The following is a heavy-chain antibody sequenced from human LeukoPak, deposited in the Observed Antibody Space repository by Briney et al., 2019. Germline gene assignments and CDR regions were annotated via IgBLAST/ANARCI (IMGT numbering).Heavy chain of an antibody. V-gene: IGHV4-31*03. D-gene: IGHD3-22*01. CDR2: IYYSGST. Sequence: SETLSLTCTVSGGSISSGGYYWSWIRQHPGKGLEWIGYIYYSGSTYYNPSLKSRVTISVDTSKNQFSLKLSSVTAADTAVYYCARGRLYDSSGYYLDAFDIWGQGTMVTVSS. CDR3: ARGRLYDSSGYYLDAFDI. CDR1: GGSISSGGYY. J-gene: IGHJ3*02.